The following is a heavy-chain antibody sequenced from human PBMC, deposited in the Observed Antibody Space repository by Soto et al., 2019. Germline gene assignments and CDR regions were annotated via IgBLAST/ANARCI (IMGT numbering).Heavy chain of an antibody. CDR1: GGTFSSYS. CDR3: ARNGGRHSGGIDY. CDR2: IIPIFGTA. D-gene: IGHD1-26*01. Sequence: QVQLVQSGAEVKKPGSSVKVSCKASGGTFSSYSINWVRQAPGQGLEWMGEIIPIFGTANYAQKFQGRVTITADESTSTAYMELTSLRSEDTAVYYCARNGGRHSGGIDYWGQGTLVTVSS. V-gene: IGHV1-69*01. J-gene: IGHJ4*02.